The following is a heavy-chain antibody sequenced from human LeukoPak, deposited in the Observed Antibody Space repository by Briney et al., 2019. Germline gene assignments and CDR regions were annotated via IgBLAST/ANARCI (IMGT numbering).Heavy chain of an antibody. J-gene: IGHJ5*02. V-gene: IGHV1-3*01. CDR1: GYTFTSYA. CDR2: INAGNGNT. CDR3: AKRRVWDNYDSKEFDP. Sequence: GASVKVSCKASGYTFTSYAMHWVRQAPGQRLEWMGWINAGNGNTKYSQKFQGRVTMTRNTSISTAYMELSNLTSEDTAVYYCAKRRVWDNYDSKEFDPWGQGTLVTVSS. D-gene: IGHD3-22*01.